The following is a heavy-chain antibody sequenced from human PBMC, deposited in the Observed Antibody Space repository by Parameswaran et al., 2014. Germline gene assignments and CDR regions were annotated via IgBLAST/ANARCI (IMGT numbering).Heavy chain of an antibody. D-gene: IGHD5-12*01. V-gene: IGHV2-26*01. Sequence: RWIRQPPGKALEWLAHIFSNDEKSYSTSLKSRLTISKDTSKSQVVLTMTNMDPVDTATYYCALFGQWLRSAHYGMDVWGQGTTVTVSS. CDR2: IFSNDEK. CDR3: ALFGQWLRSAHYGMDV. J-gene: IGHJ6*02.